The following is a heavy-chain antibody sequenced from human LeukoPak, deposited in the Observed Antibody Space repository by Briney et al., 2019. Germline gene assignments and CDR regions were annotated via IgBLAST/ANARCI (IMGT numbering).Heavy chain of an antibody. CDR3: VKASSSSPQYNWFDA. J-gene: IGHJ5*02. V-gene: IGHV3-30*04. Sequence: PGGSLRLSCAASGFTFSTNAMHWVRQAPGKGLEWVAVISYDGTYTYYADSVKGRFTISRDNSKNTLYLQMNSLRAEDTALYYCVKASSSSPQYNWFDAWGQGTLVTVSS. D-gene: IGHD6-6*01. CDR2: ISYDGTYT. CDR1: GFTFSTNA.